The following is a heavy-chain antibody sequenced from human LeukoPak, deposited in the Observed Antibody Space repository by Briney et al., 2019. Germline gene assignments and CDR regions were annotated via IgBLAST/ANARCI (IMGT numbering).Heavy chain of an antibody. J-gene: IGHJ4*02. CDR1: GGSISSGDYY. D-gene: IGHD5-18*01. CDR3: ARHRIQLWSTTLDY. V-gene: IGHV4-39*01. CDR2: VQYSGST. Sequence: PSETLSLTCTVSGGSISSGDYYWAWIRQPPGQGLEWIGNVQYSGSTYYNPSLKSRVTISLDTSKNQFSLKLCSVTAADTAVYYCARHRIQLWSTTLDYWGQGTLVTVSS.